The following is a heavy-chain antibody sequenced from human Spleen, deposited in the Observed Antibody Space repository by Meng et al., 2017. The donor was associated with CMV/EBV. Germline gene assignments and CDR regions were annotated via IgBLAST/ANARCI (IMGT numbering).Heavy chain of an antibody. J-gene: IGHJ4*02. CDR2: ICPIDSDI. CDR1: GYSFATSW. D-gene: IGHD4-11*01. CDR3: AIAQDAADYPAYNY. Sequence: GESLKISCKGSGYSFATSWIGWVRQVPGKGLEWMGIICPIDSDIRYSPSFQGQVTISADKSINTAYLQWGTLRASDTAMYYCAIAQDAADYPAYNYWGQGTLVTVSS. V-gene: IGHV5-51*01.